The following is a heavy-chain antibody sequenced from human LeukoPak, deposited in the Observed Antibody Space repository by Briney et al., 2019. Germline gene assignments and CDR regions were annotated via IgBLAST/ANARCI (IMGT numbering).Heavy chain of an antibody. D-gene: IGHD3-10*01. CDR3: ARWGSNMAREKGDH. CDR1: GGSISSGDYY. CDR2: IYYSGIT. Sequence: PSETLSLTCTVSGGSISSGDYYWSWIRQPPGKGLEWIGYIYYSGITNYNPSLKTRVTILVDTSKNQFSLKLSSVTAADTAVYYCARWGSNMAREKGDHWGQGTLVTVSS. V-gene: IGHV4-61*08. J-gene: IGHJ4*02.